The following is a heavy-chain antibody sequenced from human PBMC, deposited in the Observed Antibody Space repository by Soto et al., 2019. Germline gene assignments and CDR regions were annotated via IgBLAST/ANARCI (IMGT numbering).Heavy chain of an antibody. V-gene: IGHV4-30-4*01. CDR1: GGSISSGDYY. CDR3: GSHSSRWGNWFDP. CDR2: IYYSGST. J-gene: IGHJ5*02. D-gene: IGHD6-13*01. Sequence: QVQLQESGPGLVKPSQTLSLTCSVSGGSISSGDYYWSWIRQPPGKGLEWIGYIYYSGSTYYNPSLKSRVTISVDTSKNQFSLKLTSVTAADTAVYYCGSHSSRWGNWFDPWGQGTLVTVSS.